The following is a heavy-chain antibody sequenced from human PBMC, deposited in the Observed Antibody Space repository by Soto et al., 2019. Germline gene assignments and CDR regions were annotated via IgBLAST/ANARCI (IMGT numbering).Heavy chain of an antibody. CDR1: GFTVGAKY. CDR3: AKAILQWQKVEWFDH. J-gene: IGHJ5*02. Sequence: EVNLVESGGGLVQPGGSLRLSCAASGFTVGAKYMSWVRQAPGKGLDWVSVLYGSGDTYYADSVRGRFTISRDSSKNTLYLQMNSLRLDDTGVYYCAKAILQWQKVEWFDHWGQGALVSVSS. V-gene: IGHV3-66*01. D-gene: IGHD6-19*01. CDR2: LYGSGDT.